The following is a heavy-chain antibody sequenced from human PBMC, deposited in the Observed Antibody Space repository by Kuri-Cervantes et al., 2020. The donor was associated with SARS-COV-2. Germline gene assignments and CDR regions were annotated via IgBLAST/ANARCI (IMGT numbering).Heavy chain of an antibody. CDR3: ARKCHYNYMDV. CDR1: GYTFTSYA. D-gene: IGHD2-2*02. Sequence: ASVKVSCKASGYTFTSYAMHWVRQAPGQRLEWMGWVNAGNGNTKYSQKFQGRVTITRDTSASTAYMELSSLRSEDTAVYYCARKCHYNYMDVWGKGTTVTVSS. V-gene: IGHV1-3*01. CDR2: VNAGNGNT. J-gene: IGHJ6*03.